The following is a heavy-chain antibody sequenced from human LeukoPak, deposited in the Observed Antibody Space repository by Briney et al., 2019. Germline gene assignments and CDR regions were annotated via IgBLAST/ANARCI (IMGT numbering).Heavy chain of an antibody. CDR2: IYPGDSDT. J-gene: IGHJ4*02. D-gene: IGHD3-3*01. Sequence: GASLRISCKGSGSTFSSYWIGWVRPMPGEGLEWMGIIYPGDSDTRYSPSLQGQVTISVDTSIATAYLQWSSLKASDTAIYYCARQNDFRLDYWGQGTLVTVSS. CDR1: GSTFSSYW. CDR3: ARQNDFRLDY. V-gene: IGHV5-51*01.